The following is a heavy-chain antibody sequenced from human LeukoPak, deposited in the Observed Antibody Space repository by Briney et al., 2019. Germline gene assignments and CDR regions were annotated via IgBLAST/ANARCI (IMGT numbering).Heavy chain of an antibody. J-gene: IGHJ4*02. Sequence: GASVKVSCKASGYTFTSYGISWVRQAPGQGPEWMGWISAYNGNTNYAQKLQGRVTMTTDTSTSTAYMELRSLRSDDTAVYYCARAPYYDILTGYYRSPPYFDYWGQGTLVTVSS. CDR3: ARAPYYDILTGYYRSPPYFDY. V-gene: IGHV1-18*01. CDR1: GYTFTSYG. CDR2: ISAYNGNT. D-gene: IGHD3-9*01.